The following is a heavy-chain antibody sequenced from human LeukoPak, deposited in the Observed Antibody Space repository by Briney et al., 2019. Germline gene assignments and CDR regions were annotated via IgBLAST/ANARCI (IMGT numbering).Heavy chain of an antibody. D-gene: IGHD1-20*01. CDR3: ASLGQYNWNDGTEKFDY. V-gene: IGHV3-66*01. CDR2: IYSGGST. CDR1: GFTVSSNY. Sequence: GGSLRLSCAASGFTVSSNYMSWVRQAPGKGLEWVSVIYSGGSTYYADSVKGRFTISRDNSKNTLYLQMNSLRAEDTAVYYCASLGQYNWNDGTEKFDYWGQGTLVTVSS. J-gene: IGHJ4*02.